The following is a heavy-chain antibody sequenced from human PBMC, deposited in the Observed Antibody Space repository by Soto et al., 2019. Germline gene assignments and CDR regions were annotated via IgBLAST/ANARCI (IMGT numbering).Heavy chain of an antibody. D-gene: IGHD6-13*01. CDR2: INWNSGSI. CDR3: VKDESINWYSGHFRH. Sequence: EVQLVESGGGLVQPGRSLRLSCAASGFTFDDYAMHWVRQVPGKGLEWVSGINWNSGSIGYADSVKGRFAISRDNAKTSLHLQMNSLRAEDTAFYYWVKDESINWYSGHFRHWGQGTLVTVSS. V-gene: IGHV3-9*01. J-gene: IGHJ1*01. CDR1: GFTFDDYA.